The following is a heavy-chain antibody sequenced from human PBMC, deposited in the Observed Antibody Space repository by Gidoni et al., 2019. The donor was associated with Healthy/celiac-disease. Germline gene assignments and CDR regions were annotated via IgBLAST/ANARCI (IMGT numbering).Heavy chain of an antibody. Sequence: EVQLVESGGGLVKPVGSLRLSCAASGFTFSSYSMNWVRQSPGKGLEWVSSISSSSSYIYYADSVKGRFTISRDNAKNALYLQMNSLRAEDTAVYYCARDRRFGDPGWFDPWGQGTLVTVSS. J-gene: IGHJ5*02. V-gene: IGHV3-21*01. CDR3: ARDRRFGDPGWFDP. CDR1: GFTFSSYS. CDR2: ISSSSSYI. D-gene: IGHD3-10*01.